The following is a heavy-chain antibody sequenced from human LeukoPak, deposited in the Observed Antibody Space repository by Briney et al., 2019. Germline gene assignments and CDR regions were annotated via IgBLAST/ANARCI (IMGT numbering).Heavy chain of an antibody. V-gene: IGHV4-59*01. CDR3: ARDTRDFWSRGFDY. J-gene: IGHJ4*02. CDR1: GGSISSYY. CDR2: IYYSGST. Sequence: SETLSLTCTVSGGSISSYYWSWIRQPPGKGLEWIGYIYYSGSTNYNPSLKSRVTISVDTSKNQFSLNLSSVTAADTAVYYCARDTRDFWSRGFDYWGQGTLVTVSS. D-gene: IGHD3-3*01.